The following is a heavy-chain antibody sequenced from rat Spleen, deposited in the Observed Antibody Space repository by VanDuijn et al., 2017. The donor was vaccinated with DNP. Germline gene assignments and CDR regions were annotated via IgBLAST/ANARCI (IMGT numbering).Heavy chain of an antibody. CDR2: ISYSGNT. D-gene: IGHD1-7*01. J-gene: IGHJ2*01. CDR1: GYSITSNY. V-gene: IGHV3-1*01. Sequence: EVQLQESGSGLVKPSQSLSLTCSVTGYSITSNYWGWIRNIPGNKMEYIGQISYSGNTNYNQSLKSRISITRDTSKNHFFLHLNSVTTEDTATYYCARWTRYFDYWGQGVMVTVSS. CDR3: ARWTRYFDY.